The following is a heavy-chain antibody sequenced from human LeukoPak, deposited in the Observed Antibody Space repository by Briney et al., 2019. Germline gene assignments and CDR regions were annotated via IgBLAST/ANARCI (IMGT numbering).Heavy chain of an antibody. D-gene: IGHD1-14*01. Sequence: PGGSLRLSCVASGFTFGSYWMSWVRQAPGKGLEWVANIKEDGSEKYYVESMKGRFTISRDSVKNSLYLQINSLRAEDTAVYYCARDSFETDIDYWGQGTLVTVSS. CDR1: GFTFGSYW. V-gene: IGHV3-7*01. CDR3: ARDSFETDIDY. J-gene: IGHJ4*02. CDR2: IKEDGSEK.